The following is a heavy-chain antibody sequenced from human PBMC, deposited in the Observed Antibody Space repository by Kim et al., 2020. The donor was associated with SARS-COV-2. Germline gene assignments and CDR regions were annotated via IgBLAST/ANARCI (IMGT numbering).Heavy chain of an antibody. J-gene: IGHJ3*01. Sequence: GGSLRLSCTASGFIFSAYALNWVRQAPGKGLEWVSGISASGASTYFAVSVKGRFAISRDNSKNTLYLQMNSLKTEDTALYYCAQGAYCSGTPCYTVGAF. D-gene: IGHD2-2*02. V-gene: IGHV3-23*01. CDR3: AQGAYCSGTPCYTVGAF. CDR2: ISASGAST. CDR1: GFIFSAYA.